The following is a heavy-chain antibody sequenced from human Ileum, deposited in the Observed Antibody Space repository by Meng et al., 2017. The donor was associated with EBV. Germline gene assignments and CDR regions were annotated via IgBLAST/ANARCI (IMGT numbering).Heavy chain of an antibody. J-gene: IGHJ4*02. CDR3: ASNGAFSLDH. CDR2: IHHTRGP. D-gene: IGHD2-8*01. CDR1: GDSISNEHW. V-gene: IGHV4-4*02. Sequence: QVKLQESGPGLVGPSGTLSLTCSVSGDSISNEHWWSWVRQSPGKGLEWIGEIHHTRGPNYNPSLKSRVIISVDKSNNHFSLRLSAVTAADTAVYYCASNGAFSLDHWGQGTLVTVSS.